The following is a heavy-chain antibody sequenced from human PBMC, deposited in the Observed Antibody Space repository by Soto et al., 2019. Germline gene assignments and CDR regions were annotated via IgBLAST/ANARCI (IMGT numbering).Heavy chain of an antibody. Sequence: GAAVKVSCKASGYTFTGYYMHWVRQAPGQGLEWMGWINPNSGGTNYAQKFQGRVTMTRDTSISTAYMELSRLRSDDTAVYYCARSGTPGRETRIAADNWFDPWGQGTLVTVSS. CDR2: INPNSGGT. D-gene: IGHD6-6*01. V-gene: IGHV1-2*02. J-gene: IGHJ5*02. CDR3: ARSGTPGRETRIAADNWFDP. CDR1: GYTFTGYY.